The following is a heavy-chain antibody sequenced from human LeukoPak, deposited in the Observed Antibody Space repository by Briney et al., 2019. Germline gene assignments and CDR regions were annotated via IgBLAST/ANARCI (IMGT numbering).Heavy chain of an antibody. D-gene: IGHD2-21*02. J-gene: IGHJ3*02. CDR1: GGSISSSNW. CDR3: ASSGVTLRAFDI. V-gene: IGHV4-39*01. Sequence: SETLSLTCAVSGGSISSSNWWSWVRQPPGKGLEWIGSIYYSGSTYYNPSLKSRVTISVDTSKNQFSLKLSSVTAADTAVYYCASSGVTLRAFDIWGQGTMVTVSS. CDR2: IYYSGST.